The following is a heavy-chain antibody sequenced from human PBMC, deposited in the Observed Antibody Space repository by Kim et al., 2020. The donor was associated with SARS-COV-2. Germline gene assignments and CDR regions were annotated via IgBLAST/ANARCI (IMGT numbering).Heavy chain of an antibody. Sequence: ASVKVSCKASGYTFTSYDINWVRQATGQGLEWMGWMNPNSGNTGYAQKFQGRVTMTRNTSISTAYMELSSLRSEDTAVYYCARRDLVYYDILTGYYSSYWYFYLWGRGTLVTVSS. J-gene: IGHJ2*01. CDR2: MNPNSGNT. CDR3: ARRDLVYYDILTGYYSSYWYFYL. CDR1: GYTFTSYD. V-gene: IGHV1-8*01. D-gene: IGHD3-9*01.